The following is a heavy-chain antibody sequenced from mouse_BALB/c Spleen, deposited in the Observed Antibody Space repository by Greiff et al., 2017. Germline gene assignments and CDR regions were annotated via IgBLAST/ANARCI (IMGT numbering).Heavy chain of an antibody. Sequence: QVQLQQPGAELVKPGASVKLSCKASGYTFTSYWMHWVKQRPGQGLEWIGEINPSNGRTNYNEKFKSKATLTVDKSSSTAYMQLSSLTSEDSAVYYCARGGHDDWGQGTTLTVSS. V-gene: IGHV1S81*02. CDR1: GYTFTSYW. CDR2: INPSNGRT. D-gene: IGHD3-3*01. J-gene: IGHJ2*01. CDR3: ARGGHDD.